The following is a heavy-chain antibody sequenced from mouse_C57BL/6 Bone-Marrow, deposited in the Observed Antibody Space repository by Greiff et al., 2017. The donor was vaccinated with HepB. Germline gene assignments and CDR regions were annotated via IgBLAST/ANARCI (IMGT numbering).Heavy chain of an antibody. V-gene: IGHV5-9*01. CDR1: GFTFSSYT. Sequence: EVMLVESGGGLVKPGGSLKLSCAASGFTFSSYTMSWVRQTPEKRLEWVATISGGGGNTYYPDSVKGRFTISRDNAKNTLYLQMSSLRSEDTALYYCARGIYGNGDWFAYWGQGTLVTVSA. CDR2: ISGGGGNT. J-gene: IGHJ3*01. D-gene: IGHD2-1*01. CDR3: ARGIYGNGDWFAY.